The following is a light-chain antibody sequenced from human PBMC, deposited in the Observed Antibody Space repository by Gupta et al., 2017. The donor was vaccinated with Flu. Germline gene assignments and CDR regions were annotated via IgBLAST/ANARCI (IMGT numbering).Light chain of an antibody. CDR2: DDS. Sequence: PGQTARMTCGGNNIGSKSVHWYQQKPGQAPVLVVYDDSDRPSGIPERFSGSNSGNTATLTISRVEVGDEADYFCQVWHTTSDVIFGGGTKVTVL. V-gene: IGLV3-21*02. CDR1: NIGSKS. J-gene: IGLJ2*01. CDR3: QVWHTTSDVI.